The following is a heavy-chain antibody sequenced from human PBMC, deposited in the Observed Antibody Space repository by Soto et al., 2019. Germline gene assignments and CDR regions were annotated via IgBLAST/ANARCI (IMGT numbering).Heavy chain of an antibody. D-gene: IGHD3-3*01. V-gene: IGHV4-34*01. Sequence: SETLSLTCAVYGGSFSGYYWSWIRQPPGKGLEWIGEINHSGSTNYNPSLKSRVTISVDTSKNQFSLKLSSVTAADTAVYYCARGEMASYDFWSGYSQTTYYFDYWGQGTLVTVSS. CDR1: GGSFSGYY. CDR2: INHSGST. J-gene: IGHJ4*02. CDR3: ARGEMASYDFWSGYSQTTYYFDY.